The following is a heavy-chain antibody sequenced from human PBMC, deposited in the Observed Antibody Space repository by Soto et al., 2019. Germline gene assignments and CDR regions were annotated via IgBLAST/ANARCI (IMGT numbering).Heavy chain of an antibody. V-gene: IGHV4-28*01. CDR3: ASTEIHGPIDY. CDR2: IYYSGTT. J-gene: IGHJ4*02. Sequence: QVQLQESGPGLVKPSDTLSLTCAVSGYSISSSNWWGWIRQPPGKGLEWIGYIYYSGTTYYNPSLKSRVTMSVDTSKNQFSLKLTSVTAVDTAVYYCASTEIHGPIDYWGQGTLFTVSS. CDR1: GYSISSSNW. D-gene: IGHD4-17*01.